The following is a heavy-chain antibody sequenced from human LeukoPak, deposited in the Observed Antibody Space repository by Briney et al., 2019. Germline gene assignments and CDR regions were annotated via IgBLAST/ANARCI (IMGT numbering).Heavy chain of an antibody. CDR2: IYYSGST. V-gene: IGHV4-59*01. Sequence: SETLSLTCTVSGGSISSYYWSWIQQPPGKGLEWIGYIYYSGSTNYNPSLKSRVTISVDTSKNQFSLKLSSVTAAGTAVYYCARRPKVGATTYFDYWGQGTLVTVSS. CDR3: ARRPKVGATTYFDY. D-gene: IGHD1-26*01. CDR1: GGSISSYY. J-gene: IGHJ4*02.